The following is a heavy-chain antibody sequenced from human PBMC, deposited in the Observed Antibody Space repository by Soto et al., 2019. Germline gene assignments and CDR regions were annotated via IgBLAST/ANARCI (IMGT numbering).Heavy chain of an antibody. CDR1: GFSFSNHD. J-gene: IGHJ3*01. CDR3: VRVNAYAYDV. Sequence: EVQLVESGGDLVQPGGSLRLSCAASGFSFSNHDMHWVRQPKGKGLEWVSGITTGGNAYFADSVKGRFSISRENAKNSFYLQTSSLRAEDTAMYYCVRVNAYAYDVWGQGTMVTVSS. CDR2: ITTGGNA. V-gene: IGHV3-13*01.